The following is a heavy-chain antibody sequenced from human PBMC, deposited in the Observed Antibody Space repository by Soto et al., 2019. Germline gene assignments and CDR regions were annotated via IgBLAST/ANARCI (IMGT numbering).Heavy chain of an antibody. V-gene: IGHV4-59*08. Sequence: QVQLQESGPGLVKPSETLSLICTVSGDSISSSSWSWIRQPPGKGLEWIGDIYYSGSTNYNPSLESRVTISVPTYKHQFSLKLSSVTAADTAVYYCARRKSWFDPWGQGTLVIVSS. CDR2: IYYSGST. J-gene: IGHJ5*02. CDR1: GDSISSSS. CDR3: ARRKSWFDP.